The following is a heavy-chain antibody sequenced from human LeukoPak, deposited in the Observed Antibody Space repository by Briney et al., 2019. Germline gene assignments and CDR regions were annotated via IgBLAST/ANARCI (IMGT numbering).Heavy chain of an antibody. CDR2: ISSSGSTI. CDR1: GFTFSDYY. J-gene: IGHJ4*02. CDR3: ARLGLYGDYVRSNPLEY. D-gene: IGHD4-17*01. V-gene: IGHV3-11*01. Sequence: PGGSLRLSCAASGFTFSDYYMSWIRQAPGKGLEWVSYISSSGSTIYYADSVKGRFTISRDNAKNSLYLQMNSLRAEDTAVYYCARLGLYGDYVRSNPLEYWGQGTLVTVSS.